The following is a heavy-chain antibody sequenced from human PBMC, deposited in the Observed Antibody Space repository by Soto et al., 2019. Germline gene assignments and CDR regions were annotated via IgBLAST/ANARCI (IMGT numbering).Heavy chain of an antibody. CDR2: ISSSSSYI. V-gene: IGHV3-21*01. CDR3: ARNWNYDSSGYYVDHDDY. D-gene: IGHD3-22*01. Sequence: EVQLVESGGGLVKPGGSLRLSCAASGFTFSSYSMNWVRQAPGKGLEWVSSISSSSSYIYYADSVKGRFTISRDNAKNSLYLQMNSLRAEDTAVYYCARNWNYDSSGYYVDHDDYWGQGTLVTVSS. CDR1: GFTFSSYS. J-gene: IGHJ4*02.